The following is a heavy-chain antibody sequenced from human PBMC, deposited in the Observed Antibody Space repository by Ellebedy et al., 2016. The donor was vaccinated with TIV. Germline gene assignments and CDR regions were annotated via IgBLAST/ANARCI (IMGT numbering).Heavy chain of an antibody. CDR1: GDSVSSNSAA. V-gene: IGHV6-1*01. D-gene: IGHD3-22*01. CDR2: TYYRSKWYN. Sequence: SETLSLXXAISGDSVSSNSAAWNWIRQSPSRGLEWLGRTYYRSKWYNDYAVSVKSRITINPDTSKNQFSLQLNSVTPEDTAVYYCAREPVYYDSSGYYLGDAFDIWGQGTMVTVSS. CDR3: AREPVYYDSSGYYLGDAFDI. J-gene: IGHJ3*02.